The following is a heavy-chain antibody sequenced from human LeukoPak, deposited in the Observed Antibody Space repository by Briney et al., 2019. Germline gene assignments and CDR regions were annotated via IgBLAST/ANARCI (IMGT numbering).Heavy chain of an antibody. CDR3: AREAYSSSSPDYYYYYYMDV. CDR2: INPSGGST. D-gene: IGHD6-6*01. V-gene: IGHV1-46*03. Sequence: ASVKVSCKASGYTFTSYYMHWVRQAPGQGLELMGIINPSGGSTSYAQKFQGRVTMTRDTSTSTVYMELSSLRSEDTAVYYCAREAYSSSSPDYYYYYYMDVWGKGTTVTVSS. CDR1: GYTFTSYY. J-gene: IGHJ6*03.